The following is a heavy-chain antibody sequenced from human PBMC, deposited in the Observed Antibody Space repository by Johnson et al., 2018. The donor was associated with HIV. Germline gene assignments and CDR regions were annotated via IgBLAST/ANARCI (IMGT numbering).Heavy chain of an antibody. V-gene: IGHV3-11*01. CDR2: ISSSGRTT. D-gene: IGHD3-10*02. J-gene: IGHJ1*01. CDR3: GLLGLCWAM. CDR1: GFTFSDHY. Sequence: QMQLVESGGGLVKAGGSLRLSCAASGFTFSDHYMTWIRQAPGKGLECISSISSSGRTTYYADSVKGRFSLSRDISKNMLYLQMHSLRGDDTGHNVRGLLGLCWAMWG.